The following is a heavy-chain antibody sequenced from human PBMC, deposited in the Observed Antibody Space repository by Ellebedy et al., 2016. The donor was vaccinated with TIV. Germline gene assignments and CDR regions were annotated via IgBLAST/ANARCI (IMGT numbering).Heavy chain of an antibody. V-gene: IGHV3-73*01. CDR1: GFTFSGSA. CDR3: TPTGGSYSGFDY. CDR2: IRSKANSYAT. Sequence: GESLKISCAASGFTFSGSAMHWVRQTSGKGLEWVGRIRSKANSYATAYAASVKGRFTISRDDSKNTASLQMNSLKTEDTAVYYCTPTGGSYSGFDYWGQGTLVTVSS. D-gene: IGHD1-26*01. J-gene: IGHJ4*02.